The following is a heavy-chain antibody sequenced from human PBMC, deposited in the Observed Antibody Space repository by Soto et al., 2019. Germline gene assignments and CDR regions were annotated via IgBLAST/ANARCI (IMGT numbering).Heavy chain of an antibody. CDR3: ARGQVDYYGSGRLFDY. Sequence: QVQLQQWGAGLLKPSETLSLTCAVYGGSFSGYYWSWIRQPPGKGLEWIGEINHSGRTNYNPSLKSRVTISVDTSKNQFSLKLSSVTAADTAVYYCARGQVDYYGSGRLFDYWGQGTLVTVSS. CDR1: GGSFSGYY. CDR2: INHSGRT. D-gene: IGHD3-10*01. J-gene: IGHJ4*02. V-gene: IGHV4-34*01.